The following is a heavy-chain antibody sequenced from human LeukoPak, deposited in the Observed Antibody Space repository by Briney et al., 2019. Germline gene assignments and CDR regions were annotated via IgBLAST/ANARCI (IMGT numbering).Heavy chain of an antibody. CDR3: ATLSVAAADWDDDY. CDR2: ISISVDSA. J-gene: IGHJ4*02. CDR1: GLTFSSYG. D-gene: IGHD6-13*01. V-gene: IGHV3-23*01. Sequence: GGSLTLSCAPSGLTFSSYGMRWVRHAPGEGLECVLGISISVDSACCTNSAKGRVTVSRDNSKNTLYLQMNSLRAEDTAVYYCATLSVAAADWDDDYWGQGTLLTVSS.